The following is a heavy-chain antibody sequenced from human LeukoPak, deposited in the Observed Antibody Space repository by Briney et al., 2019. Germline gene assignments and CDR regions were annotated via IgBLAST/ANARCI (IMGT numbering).Heavy chain of an antibody. CDR1: GGSISSYY. J-gene: IGHJ3*02. CDR3: ARGYDSSGYYYSGGAFDI. Sequence: SETLSLTCAVSGGSISSYYWSWIRQHPGKGLEWIGYIYYSGSTYYNPSLKSRVTISVDTSKNQFSLKLSSVTAADTAVYYCARGYDSSGYYYSGGAFDIWGQGTMVTVSS. D-gene: IGHD3-22*01. V-gene: IGHV4-59*06. CDR2: IYYSGST.